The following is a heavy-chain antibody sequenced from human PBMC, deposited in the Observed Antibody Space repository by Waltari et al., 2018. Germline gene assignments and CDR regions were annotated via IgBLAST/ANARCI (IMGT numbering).Heavy chain of an antibody. CDR2: ISYEGSNK. V-gene: IGHV3-30-3*01. Sequence: QVQLVESGGGVVQPGRSLRLSCAASGFTFSSYAMHWVRQAPGKGLEWVAVISYEGSNKYYADSVKGRFTISRDNSKNTLYLQMNSLRAEDTAVYYCARDEDYIWGSYRWDYWGQGTLVTVSA. D-gene: IGHD3-16*02. CDR3: ARDEDYIWGSYRWDY. J-gene: IGHJ4*02. CDR1: GFTFSSYA.